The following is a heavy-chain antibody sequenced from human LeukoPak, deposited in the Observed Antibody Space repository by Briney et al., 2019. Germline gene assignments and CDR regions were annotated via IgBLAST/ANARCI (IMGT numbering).Heavy chain of an antibody. D-gene: IGHD2-2*01. CDR3: ASGIVVVPAARKRASYFDY. V-gene: IGHV3-21*01. J-gene: IGHJ4*02. Sequence: PGGSLRLSCAASGFTFSSYAMSWVRQAPGKGLEWVSSISSSSSYIYYADSVKGRFTISRDNAKNSLYLQMNSLRAEDTAVYYCASGIVVVPAARKRASYFDYWGQGTLVTVSS. CDR2: ISSSSSYI. CDR1: GFTFSSYA.